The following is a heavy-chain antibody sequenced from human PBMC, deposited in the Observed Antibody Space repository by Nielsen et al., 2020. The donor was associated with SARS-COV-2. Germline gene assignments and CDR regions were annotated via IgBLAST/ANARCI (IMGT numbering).Heavy chain of an antibody. V-gene: IGHV1-46*01. CDR1: GYTFTGYY. Sequence: ASVKVSCKASGYTFTGYYMHWVRQAPGQGLEWMGIINPSGGSTSYAQKFQGRVTMTRDTSTSTVYMELSSLRSEDTAVYYCARDGPGITMVRGVIGFYGMDVWGQGTTVTVSS. D-gene: IGHD3-10*01. J-gene: IGHJ6*02. CDR2: INPSGGST. CDR3: ARDGPGITMVRGVIGFYGMDV.